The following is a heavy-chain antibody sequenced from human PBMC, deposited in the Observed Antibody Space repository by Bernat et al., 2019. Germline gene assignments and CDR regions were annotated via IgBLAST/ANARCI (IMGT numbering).Heavy chain of an antibody. J-gene: IGHJ4*02. CDR1: GFTFSNAW. CDR3: TTDLIDALEYYYDSSGYYSVQAPDY. Sequence: EVQLVESGGGLVKPGGSLRLSCAASGFTFSNAWMSWVRQAPGKGLEWVGRIKSKTDGGTTDYAAPVKGRFTISRDDSKNTLYLQMNSLKTEDTAVYYCTTDLIDALEYYYDSSGYYSVQAPDYWGQGTLVTVSS. V-gene: IGHV3-15*01. CDR2: IKSKTDGGTT. D-gene: IGHD3-22*01.